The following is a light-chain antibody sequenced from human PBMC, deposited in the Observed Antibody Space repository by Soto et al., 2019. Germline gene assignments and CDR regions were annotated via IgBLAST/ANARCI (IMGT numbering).Light chain of an antibody. V-gene: IGKV3-11*01. Sequence: EIALTQSPATLSLSPWEIATLSCRASQSVSSYLAWYQQKPGQAPRLLIYDASNRATGIPARFSGSGSGTDFTLTISSLEPEDFAVDYCQQRSNWITFGQGTRLEIK. J-gene: IGKJ5*01. CDR2: DAS. CDR1: QSVSSY. CDR3: QQRSNWIT.